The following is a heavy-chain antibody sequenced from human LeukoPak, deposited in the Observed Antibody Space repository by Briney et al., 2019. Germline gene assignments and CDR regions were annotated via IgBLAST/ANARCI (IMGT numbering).Heavy chain of an antibody. CDR1: GGSISSYY. J-gene: IGHJ4*02. D-gene: IGHD3-10*01. Sequence: SETLSLTCTVSGGSISSYYWSWIRQPAGKGLEWIGRVYTSGSTNYNPSLKSRVTMSVDTSKNQFSLKLSSVTAADTAVYYCARAHHYYGSDYFDYWGQGTLVTVSS. CDR2: VYTSGST. V-gene: IGHV4-4*07. CDR3: ARAHHYYGSDYFDY.